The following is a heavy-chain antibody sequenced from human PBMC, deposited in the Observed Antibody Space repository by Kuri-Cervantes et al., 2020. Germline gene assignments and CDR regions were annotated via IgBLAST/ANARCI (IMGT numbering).Heavy chain of an antibody. CDR2: IKQDGSEK. V-gene: IGHV3-7*03. Sequence: GESLKISCAASGFTFSNYWMSWVRQAPGKGLEWVANIKQDGSEKYYVDSVKGRFTISRDNSKNSLYLQMNSLRAEDTALYYCAKDSYGDLDYWGQGTLVTVSS. D-gene: IGHD4-17*01. CDR3: AKDSYGDLDY. CDR1: GFTFSNYW. J-gene: IGHJ4*02.